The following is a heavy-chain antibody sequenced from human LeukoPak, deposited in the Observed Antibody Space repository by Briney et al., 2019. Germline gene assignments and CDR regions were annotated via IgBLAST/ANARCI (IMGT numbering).Heavy chain of an antibody. CDR2: FYSGGST. V-gene: IGHV3-66*01. D-gene: IGHD2-2*01. J-gene: IGHJ4*02. CDR3: VTYQLLLYGFDY. CDR1: GFTVSSNY. Sequence: GGSLRLSCVVSGFTVSSNYMSWVRQAPGKGVEWVSMFYSGGSTFYADSVKGRFTIARDSSKNTLYLQMNSLRAEDTAVYYCVTYQLLLYGFDYWGQGTLVTVSS.